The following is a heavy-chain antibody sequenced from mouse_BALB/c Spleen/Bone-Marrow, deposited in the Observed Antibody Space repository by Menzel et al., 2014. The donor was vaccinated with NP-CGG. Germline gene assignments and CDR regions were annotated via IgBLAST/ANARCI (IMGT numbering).Heavy chain of an antibody. CDR3: TRQGNWDHYAMDY. Sequence: DVHLVESGGGLVQPGESLKLSCESNEYEFPSHDMSWVRKTPEKRLELVAAINSDGGSTYYPDTMERRFIISRDNTKNTLYLQMSSLKSEDTAMYYCTRQGNWDHYAMDYWGQGTSVTVSS. D-gene: IGHD4-1*01. J-gene: IGHJ4*01. V-gene: IGHV5-2*01. CDR1: EYEFPSHD. CDR2: INSDGGST.